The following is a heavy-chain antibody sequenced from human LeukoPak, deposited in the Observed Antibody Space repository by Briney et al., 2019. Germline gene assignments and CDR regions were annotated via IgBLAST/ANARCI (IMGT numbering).Heavy chain of an antibody. CDR3: ARGLITENAFDI. V-gene: IGHV4-59*01. J-gene: IGHJ3*02. D-gene: IGHD1-20*01. CDR1: GGSISSYY. Sequence: WETLSLTCTVSGGSISSYYWSWIRQPPGKGLEWIGYMYYIGSTNYNPSLKSRVTISIDTSKNQFSLKLSSVTAADTAVYYCARGLITENAFDIWGQGTMVTVSS. CDR2: MYYIGST.